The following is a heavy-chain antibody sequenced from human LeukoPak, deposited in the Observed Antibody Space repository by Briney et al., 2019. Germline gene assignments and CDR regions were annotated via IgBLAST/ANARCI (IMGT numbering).Heavy chain of an antibody. V-gene: IGHV3-30*04. Sequence: PGGSLRLSCAASGFTFSTYAMHWVRRAPGKGLEWVAVISFDGSNEYYAESVKGRFTISRDNSKNTLYLQMNSLRAEDTAVYYCARGRVVVTAQFRAGIDFWGQGTLVTVSS. J-gene: IGHJ4*02. CDR3: ARGRVVVTAQFRAGIDF. CDR1: GFTFSTYA. CDR2: ISFDGSNE. D-gene: IGHD2-21*02.